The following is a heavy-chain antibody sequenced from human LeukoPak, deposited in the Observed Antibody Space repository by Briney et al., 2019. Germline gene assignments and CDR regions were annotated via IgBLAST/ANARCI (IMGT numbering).Heavy chain of an antibody. Sequence: PSETLSLTCSVSGGSIYNSAYHWGWIRQPPGKGLEWLGNIYYSGTTFYTSSLKSRVTISADMSKDQFSLRLTSVTAADTAVYYCARQRADYFYHYMDVWGKGTTVIVSS. V-gene: IGHV4-39*01. CDR2: IYYSGTT. J-gene: IGHJ6*03. CDR1: GGSIYNSAYH. CDR3: ARQRADYFYHYMDV.